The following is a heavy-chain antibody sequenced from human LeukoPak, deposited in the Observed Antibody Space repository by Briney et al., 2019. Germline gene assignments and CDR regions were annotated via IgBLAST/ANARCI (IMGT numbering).Heavy chain of an antibody. J-gene: IGHJ3*02. D-gene: IGHD3-3*01. Sequence: PGGSLRLSCAASGFTFSSYAMSWVRRAPGKGLEWVSAISGSGGSTYYADSVKGRFTISRDNSKNTLYLQMNSLRAEDTAVYYCAKVALVRFLDWLLADAFDIWGQGTMVTVSS. CDR3: AKVALVRFLDWLLADAFDI. CDR1: GFTFSSYA. CDR2: ISGSGGST. V-gene: IGHV3-23*01.